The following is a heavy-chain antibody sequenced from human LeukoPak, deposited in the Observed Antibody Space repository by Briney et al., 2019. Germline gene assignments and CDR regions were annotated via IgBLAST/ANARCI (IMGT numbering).Heavy chain of an antibody. D-gene: IGHD3-10*01. J-gene: IGHJ6*02. CDR1: GFTFSSYS. CDR3: ARDPVLLWFGELANGMDV. Sequence: GGSLRLSCAASGFTFSSYSMNWVRQAPGKGLEWVSSISSSSSYIYCADSVKGRFTISRDNAKNSLYLQMNSLRAEDTAVYYCARDPVLLWFGELANGMDVWGQGTTVTVSS. V-gene: IGHV3-21*01. CDR2: ISSSSSYI.